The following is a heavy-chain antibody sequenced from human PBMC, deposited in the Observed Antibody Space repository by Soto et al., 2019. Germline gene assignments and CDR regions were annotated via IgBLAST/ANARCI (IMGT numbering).Heavy chain of an antibody. V-gene: IGHV3-30*04. CDR2: RSFDGTYK. J-gene: IGHJ6*02. Sequence: QVQLLESGGGVAQPGRSLRLSCAASGFSFSQHAMHWVRQAPGKGLEWVAVRSFDGTYKHYADSVRGRFTISRDNSQTTLFLQRDSLRPADTGAYYCASVLTNSNGGMDLWGPGNTVSVSS. CDR3: ASVLTNSNGGMDL. D-gene: IGHD2-8*02. CDR1: GFSFSQHA.